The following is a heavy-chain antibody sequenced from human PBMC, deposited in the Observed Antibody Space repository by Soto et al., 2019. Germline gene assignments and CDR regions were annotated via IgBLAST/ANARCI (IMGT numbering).Heavy chain of an antibody. V-gene: IGHV4-34*01. CDR3: ARSSTGYSSSWYWFDP. J-gene: IGHJ5*02. D-gene: IGHD6-13*01. CDR1: GGSFSGYY. Sequence: SETLSLTCAVYGGSFSGYYWSWIRQPPGKGLEWIGEINHSGSTNYNPSHKSRVTISEDTSKNQFSLKLSSVTAADSAVYYCARSSTGYSSSWYWFDPWGQGTLVTVSS. CDR2: INHSGST.